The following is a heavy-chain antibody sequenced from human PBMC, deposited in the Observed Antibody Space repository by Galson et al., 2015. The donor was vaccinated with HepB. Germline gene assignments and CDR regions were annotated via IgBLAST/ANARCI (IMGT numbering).Heavy chain of an antibody. J-gene: IGHJ6*02. V-gene: IGHV1-18*01. CDR2: ISADNGNT. CDR3: ARDLDHHYYPNSGFFYGTDV. D-gene: IGHD3-22*01. Sequence: SVKVSCKATGYIFTIYGINWVRQAPGQGLEWMGWISADNGNTHYAQRLRGRVTMTTDTSTSTAYMELRSLRSDDTAVYYCARDLDHHYYPNSGFFYGTDVWGQGTTVTVSS. CDR1: GYIFTIYG.